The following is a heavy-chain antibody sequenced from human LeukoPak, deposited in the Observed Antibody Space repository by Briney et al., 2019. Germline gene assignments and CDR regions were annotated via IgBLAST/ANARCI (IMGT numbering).Heavy chain of an antibody. V-gene: IGHV4-59*01. CDR1: GGSISSFY. CDR3: ARGFRGVHLDY. CDR2: LHCSGST. Sequence: PSETLSLTCNVSGGSISSFYWNWIRQPPGKGLEWIGYLHCSGSTNYNPSLKSRVTISGDTSKNQFSLTLNSVTASDTAVYYCARGFRGVHLDYWGQGTLVTVSS. D-gene: IGHD3-10*01. J-gene: IGHJ4*02.